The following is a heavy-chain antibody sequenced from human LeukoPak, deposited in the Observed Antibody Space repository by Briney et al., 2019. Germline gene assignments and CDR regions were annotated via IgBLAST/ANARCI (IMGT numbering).Heavy chain of an antibody. CDR1: GLTFSSYG. CDR3: AKDGPSSSWGYFDY. Sequence: GGALRLSCAASGLTFSSYGMHWVRQGPGKGLEWVAFIRYDGIHRYYADSVRGRFTISRDNSKNTLYLQMNSLRAEDTAVYYCAKDGPSSSWGYFDYWGQGTLVTVSS. CDR2: IRYDGIHR. J-gene: IGHJ4*02. D-gene: IGHD6-13*01. V-gene: IGHV3-30*02.